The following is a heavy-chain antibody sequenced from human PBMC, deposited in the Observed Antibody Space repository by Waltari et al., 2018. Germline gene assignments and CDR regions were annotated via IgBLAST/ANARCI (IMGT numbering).Heavy chain of an antibody. J-gene: IGHJ4*02. CDR3: ARDGRDAFDY. CDR1: GFSISSGHY. CDR2: IYHDGTP. Sequence: QVQLQESGPRLVKPSETLSLTCGVSGFSISSGHYWGGIRQPPGKGLEWVGSIYHDGTPCYDPSLKGRGTMSVDTSKSQFALGLASVTAADTAVYFCARDGRDAFDYWGRGILVTVSS. V-gene: IGHV4-38-2*02.